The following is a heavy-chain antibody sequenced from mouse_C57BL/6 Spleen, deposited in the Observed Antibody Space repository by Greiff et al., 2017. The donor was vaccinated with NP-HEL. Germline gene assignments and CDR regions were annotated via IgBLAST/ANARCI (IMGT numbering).Heavy chain of an antibody. CDR2: IYPRSGNT. D-gene: IGHD1-1*01. CDR3: ARSTTVVATDY. J-gene: IGHJ2*01. CDR1: GYTFTSYG. V-gene: IGHV1-81*01. Sequence: QVHVKQSGAELARPGASVKLSCKASGYTFTSYGISWVKQRTGQGLEWIGEIYPRSGNTYYNEKFKGKATLTADKSSRTAYMELRSLTSEDSAVYFCARSTTVVATDYWGQGTTLTVSS.